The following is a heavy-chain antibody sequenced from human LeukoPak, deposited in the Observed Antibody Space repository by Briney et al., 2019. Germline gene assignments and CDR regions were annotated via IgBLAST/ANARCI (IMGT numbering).Heavy chain of an antibody. D-gene: IGHD3-22*01. Sequence: GGSLRLSCAASGFTFDDYGMSWVRQAPGKGLEWVSGINWNGGSTGYADSVKGRFTISRDNAKNSLYLQMNSLRAEDTALYYCAXXXYXYXXSGYYHXRDYFDYWGQGTLVTVSS. J-gene: IGHJ4*02. CDR1: GFTFDDYG. CDR3: AXXXYXYXXSGYYHXRDYFDY. V-gene: IGHV3-20*04. CDR2: INWNGGST.